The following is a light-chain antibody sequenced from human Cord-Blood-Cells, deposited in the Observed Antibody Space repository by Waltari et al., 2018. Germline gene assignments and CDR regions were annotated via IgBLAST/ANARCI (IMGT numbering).Light chain of an antibody. CDR2: GAS. J-gene: IGKJ1*01. Sequence: DIVLTQSPATLSVSPGERATLSCRASQSVSSNLAWYQQKPGQAPRLLIYGASTRATGIPARFSGSWSGTEFTLTISSLQSEDFAFYYCQQYNNCPQTFGQGTKVEIK. CDR1: QSVSSN. CDR3: QQYNNCPQT. V-gene: IGKV3-15*01.